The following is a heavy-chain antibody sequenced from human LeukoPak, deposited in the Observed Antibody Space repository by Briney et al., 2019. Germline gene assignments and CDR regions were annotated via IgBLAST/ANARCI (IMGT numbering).Heavy chain of an antibody. CDR3: AKVTSSAYFYALDI. CDR2: ISSSGSTI. V-gene: IGHV3-11*04. D-gene: IGHD3-22*01. Sequence: SGGSLRLSCAASGFTFSDYYMSWIRQAPGKGLEWVSYISSSGSTIYYADSVKGRFTISRDNAKNSLYLQMSSLRAEDTAVYYCAKVTSSAYFYALDIWGPGTMVIVSS. J-gene: IGHJ3*02. CDR1: GFTFSDYY.